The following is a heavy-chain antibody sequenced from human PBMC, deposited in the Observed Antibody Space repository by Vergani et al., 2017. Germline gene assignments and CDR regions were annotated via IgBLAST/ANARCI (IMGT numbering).Heavy chain of an antibody. CDR2: ISSSCSTR. D-gene: IGHD3-3*01. CDR3: ARGYYDFWSGYSSYYYMDV. J-gene: IGHJ6*03. Sequence: QVQLVESGGGLVKPGGSLRLPCAASGFPFSDYYMSCIRHAPGEGLEWVSYISSSCSTRYYADSVKGRFTISRDNAKNSLYLQMNRLRAEDTAMYYYARGYYDFWSGYSSYYYMDVWGKGTTVTVSS. CDR1: GFPFSDYY. V-gene: IGHV3-11*01.